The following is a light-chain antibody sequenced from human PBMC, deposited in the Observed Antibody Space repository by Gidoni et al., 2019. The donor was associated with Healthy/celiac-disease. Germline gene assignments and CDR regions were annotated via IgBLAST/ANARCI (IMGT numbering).Light chain of an antibody. Sequence: DIQMTQSPSSLSASVGDRVTITCRASQSISSYLNLYQQKPGKAPKLLIYAASSLQSGVPSRFRGSGSGPDFTLTISSLQPEDCATYYCQQSYSTPQPFGQXTKLETK. J-gene: IGKJ2*01. CDR3: QQSYSTPQP. CDR1: QSISSY. CDR2: AAS. V-gene: IGKV1-39*01.